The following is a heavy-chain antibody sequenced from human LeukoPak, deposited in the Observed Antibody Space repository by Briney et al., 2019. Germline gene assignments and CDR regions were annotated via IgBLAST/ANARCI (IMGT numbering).Heavy chain of an antibody. CDR1: GYSISSGYY. CDR2: IYYSGST. V-gene: IGHV4-38-2*02. CDR3: ARVDYYDSSGYNAFDI. Sequence: SETLSLTCTVSGYSISSGYYWGWIRQPPGKGLEWIGYIYYSGSTNYNPSLKSRVTISVDTSKNQFSLKLSSVTAADTAVYYCARVDYYDSSGYNAFDIWGQGTMVTVSS. D-gene: IGHD3-22*01. J-gene: IGHJ3*02.